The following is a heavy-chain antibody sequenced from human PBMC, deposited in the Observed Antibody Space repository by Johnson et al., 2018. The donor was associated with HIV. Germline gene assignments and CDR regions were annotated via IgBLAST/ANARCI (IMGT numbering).Heavy chain of an antibody. J-gene: IGHJ3*02. CDR2: ISGSGGTT. CDR1: GFTFSSYA. V-gene: IGHV3-23*04. D-gene: IGHD3-22*01. Sequence: VQLVESGGGLVQPGGSLRLSCAASGFTFSSYALHWVRQAPGKGLEWVSAISGSGGTTYSADSVKGRFTISRDNSTHPLSLPMTSLRAEDTAVYYCAINLAYDGQWVDSFDIWGQGTMVPVSS. CDR3: AINLAYDGQWVDSFDI.